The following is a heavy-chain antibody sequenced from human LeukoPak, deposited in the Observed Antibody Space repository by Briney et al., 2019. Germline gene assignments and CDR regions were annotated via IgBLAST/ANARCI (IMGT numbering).Heavy chain of an antibody. D-gene: IGHD1-26*01. J-gene: IGHJ4*02. Sequence: GGSLRLSCAAPGFTFSSYWMSWVRQAPGKGLEWVATIKQDGSEKYYVDSVKGRFTISRDNAKNSLYLQMNSLRAEDTAVHYCARLIVGATDYWGQGTLVTVSS. CDR3: ARLIVGATDY. CDR2: IKQDGSEK. CDR1: GFTFSSYW. V-gene: IGHV3-7*03.